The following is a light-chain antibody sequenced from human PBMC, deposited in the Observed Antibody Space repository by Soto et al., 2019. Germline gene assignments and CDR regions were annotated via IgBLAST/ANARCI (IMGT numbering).Light chain of an antibody. CDR2: DVS. J-gene: IGKJ1*01. V-gene: IGKV3-11*01. CDR1: QNISSY. Sequence: EIVLTHAPGTLSLSPGERATLSCMASQNISSYLIWYQQKPGQAPRLLIYDVSNRATGIPARFSGSGSGTDFPLTISSLEPEDFEVYYCQQRSNGPRTFGQGTKVDIK. CDR3: QQRSNGPRT.